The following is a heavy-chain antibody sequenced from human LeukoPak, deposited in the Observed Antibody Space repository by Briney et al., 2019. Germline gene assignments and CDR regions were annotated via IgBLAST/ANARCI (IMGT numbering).Heavy chain of an antibody. V-gene: IGHV3-9*02. CDR2: IILNSGDI. CDR1: GLTSDGYA. Sequence: GGSLRLSCVVSGLTSDGYAMHWVRHAPGKGLEWVSAIILNSGDIAYADSVKGRFTVSRDNAKNSLYLQMNSLTSEDTAIYHCAKDFAYWGQGTLVTVST. CDR3: AKDFAY. J-gene: IGHJ4*02.